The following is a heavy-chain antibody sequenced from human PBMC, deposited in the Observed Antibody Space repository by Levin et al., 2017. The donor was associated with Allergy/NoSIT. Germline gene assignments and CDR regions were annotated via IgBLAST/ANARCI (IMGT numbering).Heavy chain of an antibody. D-gene: IGHD5-18*01. V-gene: IGHV4-34*01. J-gene: IGHJ6*02. CDR1: GGSFSGYY. CDR3: ANRGYSYGSYYYYGMDV. CDR2: INHSGST. Sequence: SETLSLTCAVYGGSFSGYYWSWIRQPPGKGLEWIGEINHSGSTNYNPSPKSRVTISVDTSKNQFSLKLSSVTAADTAVYYCANRGYSYGSYYYYGMDVWGQGTTVTVSS.